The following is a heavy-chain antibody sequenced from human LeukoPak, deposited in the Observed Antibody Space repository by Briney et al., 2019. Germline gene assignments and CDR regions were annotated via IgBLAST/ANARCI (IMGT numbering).Heavy chain of an antibody. CDR1: GFTFSSYA. CDR3: ASGRDGYKHTDDY. Sequence: GGSLRLSCAASGFTFSSYAMSWVRQAPGKGLEWVSSISSSSSYIYYADSVKGRFTISRDNAKNSLYLQMNSLRAGDTAVYYCASGRDGYKHTDDYWGQGTLVTVSS. CDR2: ISSSSSYI. V-gene: IGHV3-21*01. J-gene: IGHJ4*02. D-gene: IGHD5-24*01.